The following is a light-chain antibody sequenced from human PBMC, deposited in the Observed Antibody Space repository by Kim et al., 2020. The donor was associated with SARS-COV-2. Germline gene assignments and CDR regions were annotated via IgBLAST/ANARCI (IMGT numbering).Light chain of an antibody. Sequence: LSPGDSATLSCRASQSVATYLAWYRQTPSQAPRLLIYDASTRAPGIPARFRGSGSGTDFTLTITSLEAEDFAVYYCQQRTSWPLTFGGGTKVDIK. V-gene: IGKV3-11*01. CDR1: QSVATY. CDR2: DAS. J-gene: IGKJ4*01. CDR3: QQRTSWPLT.